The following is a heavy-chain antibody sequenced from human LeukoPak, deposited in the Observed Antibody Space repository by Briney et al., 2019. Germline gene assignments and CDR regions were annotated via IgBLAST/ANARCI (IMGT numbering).Heavy chain of an antibody. Sequence: PLETPCVTCAVYGGSFSGYYWRWIRQPPGKGLEWIGEINHSGCTNYNPSLKRPVLISVDTSKNQFSLKLSSVPAADTAVYYCARVLDSSGYYYGFDPWGQGTVDPVSS. D-gene: IGHD3-22*01. CDR1: GGSFSGYY. CDR3: ARVLDSSGYYYGFDP. V-gene: IGHV4-34*01. J-gene: IGHJ5*02. CDR2: INHSGCT.